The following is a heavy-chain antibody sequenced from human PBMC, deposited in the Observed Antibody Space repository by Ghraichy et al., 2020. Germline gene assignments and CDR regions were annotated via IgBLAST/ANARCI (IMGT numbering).Heavy chain of an antibody. CDR2: IRYDGSNK. CDR1: GFTFSSYG. D-gene: IGHD1-26*01. Sequence: GGSLRLSCAASGFTFSSYGMHWVRQAPGKGLEWVAFIRYDGSNKYYADSVKGRFTISRDNSKNTLYLQMNSLRAEDTAVYYCAKDLGVGAFPHHLGYWGQGTLVTVSS. J-gene: IGHJ4*02. V-gene: IGHV3-30*02. CDR3: AKDLGVGAFPHHLGY.